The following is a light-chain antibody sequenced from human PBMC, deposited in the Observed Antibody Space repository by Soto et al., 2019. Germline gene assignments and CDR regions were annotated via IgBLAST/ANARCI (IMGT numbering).Light chain of an antibody. V-gene: IGLV1-44*01. CDR3: AAWDDSLNGVV. CDR1: SSNIGSTT. CDR2: NNS. Sequence: QLVLTQPPSASGTPGQRVTIACSGSSSNIGSTTVKWYQQLPGTAPKLLIYNNSQRPSGVPDRFSGSKSGTSASLAISGLQSEDEADYYCAAWDDSLNGVVFGGGTKLTVL. J-gene: IGLJ3*02.